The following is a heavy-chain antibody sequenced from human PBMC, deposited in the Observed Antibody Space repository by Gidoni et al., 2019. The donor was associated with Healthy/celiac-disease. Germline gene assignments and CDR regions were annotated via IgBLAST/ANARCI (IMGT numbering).Heavy chain of an antibody. CDR3: ARDSGYEGLFPDY. D-gene: IGHD5-12*01. J-gene: IGHJ4*02. Sequence: SRDNSKNTLYLQMNSLRAEDTAVYYCARDSGYEGLFPDYWGQGTLVTVSS. V-gene: IGHV3-30*01.